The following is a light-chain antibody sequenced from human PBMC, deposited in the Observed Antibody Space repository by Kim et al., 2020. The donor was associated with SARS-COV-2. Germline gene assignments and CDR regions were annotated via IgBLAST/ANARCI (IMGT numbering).Light chain of an antibody. CDR3: NSHTTSSTYV. CDR2: GVS. Sequence: GRTITISCPGTGSDLGYCTSVTCYQQHPGKAPKLIIYGVSERTSGVSNRFSGSQSGNTASLTISGLRAEDEADYYCNSHTTSSTYVFGSGTRVTVL. V-gene: IGLV2-14*03. J-gene: IGLJ1*01. CDR1: GSDLGYCTS.